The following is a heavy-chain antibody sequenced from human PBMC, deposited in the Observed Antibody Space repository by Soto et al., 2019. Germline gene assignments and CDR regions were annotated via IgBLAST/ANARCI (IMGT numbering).Heavy chain of an antibody. CDR3: ASAGVADWFDP. J-gene: IGHJ5*02. V-gene: IGHV3-33*01. CDR1: GFTFSSYG. D-gene: IGHD6-19*01. Sequence: GGSLRLSCAASGFTFSSYGMHWVRQAPGKGLEWVAVIWYDGSNKYYADSVKGRFTISRDNSKNTLYLQMNSLRAEDTAVYYCASAGVADWFDPWGQGTLVTVSS. CDR2: IWYDGSNK.